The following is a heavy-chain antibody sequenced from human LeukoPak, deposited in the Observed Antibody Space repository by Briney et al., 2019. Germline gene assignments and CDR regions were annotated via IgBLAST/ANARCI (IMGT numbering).Heavy chain of an antibody. CDR3: ARGVVVPAARPYYFDY. CDR2: ISGSGGST. Sequence: GGSLRLSCAASGFTFSSYAMSWVRQAPGKGLEWVSAISGSGGSTYYADSVKGRFTISRDNSKNTLYRQMNSLRAEDTAVYSCARGVVVPAARPYYFDYWGQGTLVTVSS. V-gene: IGHV3-23*01. J-gene: IGHJ4*02. D-gene: IGHD2-2*02. CDR1: GFTFSSYA.